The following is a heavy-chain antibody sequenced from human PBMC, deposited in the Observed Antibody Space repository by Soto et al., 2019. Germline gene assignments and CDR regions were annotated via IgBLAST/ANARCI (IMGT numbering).Heavy chain of an antibody. CDR3: ARVTVTTSGDRFDP. Sequence: SETLSLTCTVSGGSISSYYWSWIRQPPGKGLEWIGYIYYSGSTNYNPSLKSRVTISVDTSKNQFSLKLSSVTAADTAVYYCARVTVTTSGDRFDPWGQGTLVTVSS. CDR1: GGSISSYY. V-gene: IGHV4-59*01. J-gene: IGHJ5*02. CDR2: IYYSGST. D-gene: IGHD4-17*01.